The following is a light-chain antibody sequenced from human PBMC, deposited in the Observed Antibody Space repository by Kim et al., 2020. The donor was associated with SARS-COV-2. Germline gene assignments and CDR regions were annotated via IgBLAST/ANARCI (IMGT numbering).Light chain of an antibody. V-gene: IGLV1-40*01. CDR3: QSYDTSLGGSRV. CDR2: GNS. CDR1: TSNIGAHYD. J-gene: IGLJ3*02. Sequence: QSVLTQPPSVSGAPGQRVTISCTGSTSNIGAHYDVHWYQQLPGTAPKLLIYGNSNRPSGVPDRFSGSKSGTSASLAITGLQAEDEADYYCQSYDTSLGGSRVFGGGTKLTVL.